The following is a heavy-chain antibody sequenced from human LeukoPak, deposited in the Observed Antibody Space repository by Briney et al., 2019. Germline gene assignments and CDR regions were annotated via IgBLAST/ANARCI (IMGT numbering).Heavy chain of an antibody. CDR1: GYTFTSYG. CDR2: INPNSGGT. CDR3: ARDWPGSSSWSTPDY. D-gene: IGHD6-13*01. V-gene: IGHV1-2*02. J-gene: IGHJ4*02. Sequence: ASVKVSCKASGYTFTSYGISWVRQAPGQGLEWMGWINPNSGGTNYAQKFQGRVTMTRDTSISTAYMELSRLRSDDTAVYYCARDWPGSSSWSTPDYWGQGTLVTVSS.